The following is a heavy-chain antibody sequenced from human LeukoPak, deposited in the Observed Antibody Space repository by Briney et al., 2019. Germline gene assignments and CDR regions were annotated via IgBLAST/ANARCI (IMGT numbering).Heavy chain of an antibody. D-gene: IGHD3-22*01. CDR2: ISNNGVGT. CDR3: ARTAGRFHYYDSSVITGWQYYFDY. V-gene: IGHV3-64*01. Sequence: GGSLRLSCAASGFTFSNYAMHWVRQAPGKGLEYVSAISNNGVGTYYANSVKGRFTISRDNSKNTLYLQMGSLRSEDTAVYYCARTAGRFHYYDSSVITGWQYYFDYWGQGTLVTVSS. CDR1: GFTFSNYA. J-gene: IGHJ4*02.